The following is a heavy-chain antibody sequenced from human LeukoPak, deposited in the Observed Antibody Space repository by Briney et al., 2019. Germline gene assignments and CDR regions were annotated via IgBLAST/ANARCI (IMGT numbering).Heavy chain of an antibody. Sequence: SETLSLTCTVSGGSISSYYWSWIRQPPGEGLEWIGYIYYSGSTNYNPSLQGRVTISVDTSKNQFSLKLSSVTAADTAVYYCARTDSYYDTSGYWHYYFDYWGQGTLVTVSS. CDR2: IYYSGST. V-gene: IGHV4-59*01. CDR1: GGSISSYY. D-gene: IGHD3-22*01. CDR3: ARTDSYYDTSGYWHYYFDY. J-gene: IGHJ4*02.